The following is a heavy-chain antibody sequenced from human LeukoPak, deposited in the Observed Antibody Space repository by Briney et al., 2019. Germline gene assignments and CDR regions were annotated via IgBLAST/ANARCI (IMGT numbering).Heavy chain of an antibody. V-gene: IGHV2-5*01. Sequence: SGPTLVKPTQTLTLTCTFSGFSLSTSGVGVGWIRQPPGKALEWLALIYWNDDKRYSPSLKSRLTITKDTSKNQVVLTMTNMDPVDTATYYCAHTTELLYYFDYWGQGTLVTVSS. CDR1: GFSLSTSGVG. CDR2: IYWNDDK. D-gene: IGHD1-7*01. CDR3: AHTTELLYYFDY. J-gene: IGHJ4*02.